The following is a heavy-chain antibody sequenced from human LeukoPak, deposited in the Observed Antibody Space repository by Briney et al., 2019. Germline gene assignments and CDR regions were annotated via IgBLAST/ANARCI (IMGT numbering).Heavy chain of an antibody. CDR3: ARDFTIFGVAHSRYYYYYMDV. Sequence: ASVKVSCKASGYTFTSYAMHWVRQAPGQRLEWMGWINAGNGNTKYSQKFQGRVTITRDTSASTAYMELRSLRSDDTAVYYCARDFTIFGVAHSRYYYYYMDVWGKGTTVTVSS. CDR2: INAGNGNT. D-gene: IGHD3-3*01. V-gene: IGHV1-3*01. CDR1: GYTFTSYA. J-gene: IGHJ6*03.